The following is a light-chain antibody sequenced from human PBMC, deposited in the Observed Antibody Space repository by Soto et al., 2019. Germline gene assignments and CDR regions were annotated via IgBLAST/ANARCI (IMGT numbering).Light chain of an antibody. CDR3: QQSYTILRT. V-gene: IGKV1-5*01. CDR1: QSISSY. CDR2: DAS. J-gene: IGKJ1*01. Sequence: DIQLTQSPSTLSASVGDRVTITCRASQSISSYLAWYQQKPGKAPKVLIYDASSLETGVPLRFSGSGSGTDFTLTITSLQPEDFATYFCQQSYTILRTFGQGTKVDIK.